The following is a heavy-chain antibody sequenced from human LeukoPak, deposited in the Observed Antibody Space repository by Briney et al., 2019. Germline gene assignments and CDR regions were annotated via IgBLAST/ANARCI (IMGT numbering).Heavy chain of an antibody. CDR3: ARKRRGRTPYCSSTSCYNEVWFDP. V-gene: IGHV1-2*02. Sequence: ASVKVSCKASGYTFTGYYMHWVRQAPGQGLEWMGWINPNSGGTNYAQKFQGRVTMTRDTSISTAYMELSRLRSDDTAVYYCARKRRGRTPYCSSTSCYNEVWFDPWGQGTLVTVSS. CDR2: INPNSGGT. D-gene: IGHD2-2*02. J-gene: IGHJ5*02. CDR1: GYTFTGYY.